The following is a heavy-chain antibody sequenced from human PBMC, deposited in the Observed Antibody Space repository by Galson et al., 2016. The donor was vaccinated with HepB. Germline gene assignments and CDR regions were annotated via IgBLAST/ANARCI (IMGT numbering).Heavy chain of an antibody. CDR1: GDSLTNYF. CDR3: ARDFASSPGDIVVVAAARNWFDS. J-gene: IGHJ5*01. D-gene: IGHD2-15*01. V-gene: IGHV1-46*01. Sequence: VKVSCKASGDSLTNYFIHWVRQAPGQGLEWVGLINPGGGSTFYAQKFRGRVTLTRDAAASTVFMEVSSLTSEDTAVYYCARDFASSPGDIVVVAAARNWFDSWGQGTLVTVSS. CDR2: INPGGGST.